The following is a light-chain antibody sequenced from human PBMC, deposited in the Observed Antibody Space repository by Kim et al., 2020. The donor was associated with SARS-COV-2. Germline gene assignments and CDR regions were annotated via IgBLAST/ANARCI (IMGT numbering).Light chain of an antibody. CDR3: QQYGSSPFT. CDR1: QSVSSSY. V-gene: IGKV3-20*01. CDR2: GAS. J-gene: IGKJ3*01. Sequence: DIVLTQSPRILSLSPGERATLSCRASQSVSSSYLAWYQQKPGQAPRLLIYGASSRATGIPDRFSGSGSGTDFTLTISRLEPEDFAVYYCQQYGSSPFTFGPGTKVDIK.